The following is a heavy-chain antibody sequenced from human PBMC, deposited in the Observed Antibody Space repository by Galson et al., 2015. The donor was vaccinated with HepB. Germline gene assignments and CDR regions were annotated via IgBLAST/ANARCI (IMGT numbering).Heavy chain of an antibody. CDR1: GYTFTGYY. J-gene: IGHJ4*02. Sequence: SVKVSCKASGYTFTGYYMHWVRQAPGQGLEWMGWINPNSGGTNYAQKFQGRVTMTRDTSISTAYMELSRLRSDDTAVYYCARDLSRQLVYFDYWGQGTLVTVSS. CDR3: ARDLSRQLVYFDY. CDR2: INPNSGGT. D-gene: IGHD6-6*01. V-gene: IGHV1-2*02.